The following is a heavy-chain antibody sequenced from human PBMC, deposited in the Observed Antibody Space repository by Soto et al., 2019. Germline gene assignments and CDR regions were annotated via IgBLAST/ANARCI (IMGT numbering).Heavy chain of an antibody. CDR2: MHPVGST. D-gene: IGHD1-1*01. CDR3: ERPGHNLYGFDV. Sequence: QVQPQESGPGLVKPSDTLSLTCAVSGGSINSVNWWSWVRQSPGKWLELIGEMHPVGSTNYNQSLKSRVPVTMDKSRNQFSLKMSSVTAADTAVSFCERPGHNLYGFDVWGRGTTVTVSS. J-gene: IGHJ6*01. CDR1: GGSINSVNW. V-gene: IGHV4-4*02.